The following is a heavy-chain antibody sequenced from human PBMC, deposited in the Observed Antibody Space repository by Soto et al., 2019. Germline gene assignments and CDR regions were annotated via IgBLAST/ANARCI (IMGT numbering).Heavy chain of an antibody. V-gene: IGHV4-39*01. CDR1: GVSIHNSHSF. CDR3: GRVVEGATRHTDPDS. CDR2: VYHNGGA. D-gene: IGHD2-21*01. J-gene: IGHJ5*01. Sequence: SETLSLTCTVSGVSIHNSHSFWAWIRQPPGKGLQFIASVYHNGGAHYNSSLKSRVTISVGTANNQVSLRMRSLTAADTAFYYCGRVVEGATRHTDPDSWGQGILVTVSS.